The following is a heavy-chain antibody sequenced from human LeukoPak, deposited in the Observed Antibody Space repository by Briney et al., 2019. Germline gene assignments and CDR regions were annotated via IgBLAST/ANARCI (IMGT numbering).Heavy chain of an antibody. Sequence: GGSLRLSCAASGFTFSSYAMHWVRQAPGKGLEWVTVISYDGSNKFYADSVKGRFTISRDNSKNTLYLQMNSLRAEDTAVYYCARDKVDYYDNSGYYLDAFDVWGQGTKVTVSS. CDR2: ISYDGSNK. D-gene: IGHD3-22*01. CDR1: GFTFSSYA. J-gene: IGHJ3*01. CDR3: ARDKVDYYDNSGYYLDAFDV. V-gene: IGHV3-30-3*01.